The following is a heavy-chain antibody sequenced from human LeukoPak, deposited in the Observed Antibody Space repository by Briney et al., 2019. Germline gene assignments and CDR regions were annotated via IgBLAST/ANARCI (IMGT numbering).Heavy chain of an antibody. CDR2: ISGGGSNT. D-gene: IGHD3-3*01. J-gene: IGHJ5*02. V-gene: IGHV3-23*01. CDR3: ASSLGNYDFWSGT. CDR1: GFTFGNYV. Sequence: GGSLRLSCAASGFTFGNYVMSWVRQAPGEGLEWASAISGGGSNTYYADSVKGRFTISRDNSKNTLYLQMNSLRAEDTAVYYCASSLGNYDFWSGTWGQGTLVTVSS.